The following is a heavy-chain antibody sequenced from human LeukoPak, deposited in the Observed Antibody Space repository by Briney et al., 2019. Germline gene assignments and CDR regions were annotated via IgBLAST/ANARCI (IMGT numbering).Heavy chain of an antibody. V-gene: IGHV4-59*08. J-gene: IGHJ4*02. Sequence: SETLSLTCTDSGGSISGYYWSWVRQPPGKGLEWIGYIYYSGSTNYNPSLKSRVTISLDTSKNQFSLRLSSVTAADTAVYYCARLKPGSGYFDYWGQGTLVTVSS. CDR2: IYYSGST. D-gene: IGHD6-19*01. CDR3: ARLKPGSGYFDY. CDR1: GGSISGYY.